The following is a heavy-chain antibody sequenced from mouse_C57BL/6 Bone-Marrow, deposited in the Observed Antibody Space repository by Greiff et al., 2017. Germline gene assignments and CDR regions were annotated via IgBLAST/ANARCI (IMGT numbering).Heavy chain of an antibody. CDR1: GFNIKNTY. CDR2: IDPANGNT. V-gene: IGHV14-3*01. D-gene: IGHD2-4*01. Sequence: EVQLQESVAELVRPGASVKLSCTASGFNIKNTYMHWVKQRPEQGLEWIGRIDPANGNTKYAPKFQGKATITADTSSNTAYMQLSSLTSEDSAVYFCARGYYDSYFYAMDYWGQGTSVTVSS. J-gene: IGHJ4*01. CDR3: ARGYYDSYFYAMDY.